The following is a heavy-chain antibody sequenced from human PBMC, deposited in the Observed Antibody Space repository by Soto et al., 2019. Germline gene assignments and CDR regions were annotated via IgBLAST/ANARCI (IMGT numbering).Heavy chain of an antibody. CDR3: ASWLKEAGIGVNNYYGMDV. D-gene: IGHD6-19*01. V-gene: IGHV1-69*05. Sequence: QVQLVQSGAEVKKPGSSVKVSCKASGGTFSNYAFSWVRQAPGQGLEWLGGIMPIFGRADYAQKFRGRVTITSDESTSTAHMELSSLRSEDTAVYYCASWLKEAGIGVNNYYGMDVWGQGTTVTVSS. J-gene: IGHJ6*02. CDR1: GGTFSNYA. CDR2: IMPIFGRA.